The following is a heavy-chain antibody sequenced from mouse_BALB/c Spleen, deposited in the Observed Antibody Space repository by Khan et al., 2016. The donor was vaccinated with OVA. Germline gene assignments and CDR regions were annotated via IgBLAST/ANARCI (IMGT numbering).Heavy chain of an antibody. CDR3: ARRTTRYAMDY. Sequence: QVQLKQSGAELARPGASVKMSCKASGYTFTSNTMHWVKQRPGQGLEWIGFINPGSGYTIYNPKFKEQATLTADISSNTAYKQLSSLTSDDSAVYCGARRTTRYAMDYWGQGTSVTVSS. J-gene: IGHJ4*01. CDR1: GYTFTSNT. CDR2: INPGSGYT. V-gene: IGHV1-4*01. D-gene: IGHD2-14*01.